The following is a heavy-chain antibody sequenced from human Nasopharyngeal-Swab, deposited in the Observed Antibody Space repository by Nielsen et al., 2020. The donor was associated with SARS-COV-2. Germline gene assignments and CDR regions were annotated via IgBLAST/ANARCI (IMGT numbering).Heavy chain of an antibody. J-gene: IGHJ3*02. V-gene: IGHV3-30-3*01. Sequence: GGSLRLSCAASGFTFSSYAMHWVRQAPGKGLEWVAVISYDGSSKYYADSVKGRFTISRDNSKNTLYLQMNSLRAEDTAVYYCARFNYYDSSGHDAFDIWGQGTMVTVSS. CDR3: ARFNYYDSSGHDAFDI. CDR2: ISYDGSSK. D-gene: IGHD3-22*01. CDR1: GFTFSSYA.